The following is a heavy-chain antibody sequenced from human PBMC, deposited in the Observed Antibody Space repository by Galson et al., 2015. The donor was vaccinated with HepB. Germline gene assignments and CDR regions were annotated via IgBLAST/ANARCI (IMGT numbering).Heavy chain of an antibody. CDR2: INAGNGNT. J-gene: IGHJ5*02. D-gene: IGHD6-19*01. CDR3: ARGPIAVAGKNNWFGP. V-gene: IGHV1-3*01. CDR1: GYTFTSYA. Sequence: SVKVSCKASGYTFTSYAMHWVRQAPGQRLEWMGWINAGNGNTKYSQKFQGRVTITRDTSASTAYMELSSLRSEDTAVYYCARGPIAVAGKNNWFGPWGQGTLVTVSS.